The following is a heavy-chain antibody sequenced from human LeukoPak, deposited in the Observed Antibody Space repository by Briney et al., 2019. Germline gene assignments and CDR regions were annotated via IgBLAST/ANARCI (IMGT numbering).Heavy chain of an antibody. J-gene: IGHJ5*02. V-gene: IGHV4-59*01. CDR2: IYSGST. Sequence: SETLSFTCSVSGASITSSYWSWIRQTPGKGLEWIGNIYSGSTNYNPSFESRVTVSLDTSKNQISLRLTSVTAADTALYYCARDGYGSGSYGWFDPWGQGTLVTVSS. CDR1: GASITSSY. CDR3: ARDGYGSGSYGWFDP. D-gene: IGHD3-10*01.